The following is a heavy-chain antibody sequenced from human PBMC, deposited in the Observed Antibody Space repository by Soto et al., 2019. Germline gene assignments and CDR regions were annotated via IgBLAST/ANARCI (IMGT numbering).Heavy chain of an antibody. Sequence: QVQLVESGGDVVQPGRSLRLSCAASGSTFSSYDIHWVRQAPGKGLEWVAHISPDGNKAYYADSVKGRFIISRDNARNTVYLQVNSLRPEDTAVYHCVRGPSHAAFDLWGQGTLVTVSS. CDR2: ISPDGNKA. V-gene: IGHV3-30-3*01. CDR3: VRGPSHAAFDL. J-gene: IGHJ3*01. CDR1: GSTFSSYD.